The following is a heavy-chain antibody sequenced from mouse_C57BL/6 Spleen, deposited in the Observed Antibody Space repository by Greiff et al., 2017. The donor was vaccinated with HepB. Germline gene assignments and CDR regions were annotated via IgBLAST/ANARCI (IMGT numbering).Heavy chain of an antibody. CDR3: AREMVTTGAMDY. CDR2: INPSSGYT. CDR1: GYTFTSYW. Sequence: QVQLQQSGAELAKPGASVKLSCKASGYTFTSYWMHWVKQRPGQGLEWIGYINPSSGYTKYNQKFKDKATSTADKSSSTAYMQLSSLTYEDSAVYYCAREMVTTGAMDYWGQGTSVTVSS. V-gene: IGHV1-7*01. J-gene: IGHJ4*01. D-gene: IGHD2-1*01.